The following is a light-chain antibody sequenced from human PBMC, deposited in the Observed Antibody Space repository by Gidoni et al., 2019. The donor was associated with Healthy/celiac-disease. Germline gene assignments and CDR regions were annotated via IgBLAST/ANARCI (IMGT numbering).Light chain of an antibody. Sequence: DIVMTQSPDSLAVSLGARATINCKSSQSVLYSSNNKNFLAWYQQKPGQPPKLLIYWASTRESGVPDRFSGSGSGTDFTLTISSLQAEDGAVYYCQQDYSTPLTFXGXTKVXIK. J-gene: IGKJ4*01. CDR1: QSVLYSSNNKNF. V-gene: IGKV4-1*01. CDR3: QQDYSTPLT. CDR2: WAS.